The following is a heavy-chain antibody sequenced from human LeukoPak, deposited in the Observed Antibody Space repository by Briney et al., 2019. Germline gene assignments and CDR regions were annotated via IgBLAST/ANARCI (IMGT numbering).Heavy chain of an antibody. CDR2: INHSGST. D-gene: IGHD4-17*01. J-gene: IGHJ6*02. Sequence: SETLSLTCAVYGGSFSGYYWSWIRQPPGKGLEWIGEINHSGSTNYNPSLKSRVTISVDTSKNQFSLKLSSVTAADTAMYYCASLPTADYGMDVWGQGTTVTVSS. CDR1: GGSFSGYY. V-gene: IGHV4-34*01. CDR3: ASLPTADYGMDV.